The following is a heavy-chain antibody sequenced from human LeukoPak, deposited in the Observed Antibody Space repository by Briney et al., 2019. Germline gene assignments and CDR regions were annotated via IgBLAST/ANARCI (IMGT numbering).Heavy chain of an antibody. CDR2: IRYDGSNK. Sequence: GGSLRLSCAASGFTFSSYGMHWVRQAPGKGLEWVAFIRYDGSNKYYADSVKGRFTISRDNSKNTLYLQMNSLRAEDTAVYYCAKDSRLYDSSGYYYTFFDYWGQGTLVTVSS. V-gene: IGHV3-30*02. CDR3: AKDSRLYDSSGYYYTFFDY. D-gene: IGHD3-22*01. CDR1: GFTFSSYG. J-gene: IGHJ4*02.